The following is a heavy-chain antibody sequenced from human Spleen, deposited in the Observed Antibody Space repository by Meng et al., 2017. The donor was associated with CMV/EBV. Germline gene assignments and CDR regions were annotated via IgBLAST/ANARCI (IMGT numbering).Heavy chain of an antibody. CDR2: ISYDGSNK. V-gene: IGHV3-30*04. CDR3: ARAQGYCSSTSCSPYYYGMDV. J-gene: IGHJ6*02. CDR1: DNSITYYA. Sequence: GESLKISCVASDNSITYYAMDWVRQAPGKGLEWVAVISYDGSNKYYADSVKGRFTISRDNSKNTLYLQMNSLRAEDTAVYYCARAQGYCSSTSCSPYYYGMDVWGQGTTVTVSS. D-gene: IGHD2-2*01.